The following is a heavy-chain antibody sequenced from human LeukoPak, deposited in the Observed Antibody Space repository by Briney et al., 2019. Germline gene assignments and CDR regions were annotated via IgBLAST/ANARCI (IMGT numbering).Heavy chain of an antibody. V-gene: IGHV3-30*02. Sequence: PGGSLRLSCAASGFTFSSYGMHWVRQAPGKGLEWVAFIRYDGSNKYYADSVKGRFTISRDNSKNTLYLQMNSLRAEDTAVYYCAKDKIGLRFLEWSYLFDYWGQGTLVTVSS. CDR2: IRYDGSNK. J-gene: IGHJ4*02. CDR1: GFTFSSYG. CDR3: AKDKIGLRFLEWSYLFDY. D-gene: IGHD3-3*01.